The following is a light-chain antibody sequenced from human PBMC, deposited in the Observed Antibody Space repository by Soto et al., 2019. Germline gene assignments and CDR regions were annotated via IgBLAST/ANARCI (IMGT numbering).Light chain of an antibody. Sequence: QSALTQPASVSGSPGQSITISCIGTSNDIGSYNLVSWYQQHPGKAPKLIIYQGSQRPSGISSRFSGSKSGNTASLTISGLQAEDEADYYCCSYAPSDVVFGGGTKLTVL. J-gene: IGLJ2*01. V-gene: IGLV2-23*01. CDR2: QGS. CDR1: SNDIGSYNL. CDR3: CSYAPSDVV.